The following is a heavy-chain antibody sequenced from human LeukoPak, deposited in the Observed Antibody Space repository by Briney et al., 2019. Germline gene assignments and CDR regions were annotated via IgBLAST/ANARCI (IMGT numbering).Heavy chain of an antibody. CDR2: IKQDGGEK. D-gene: IGHD3-16*02. CDR1: GFTFSSYW. Sequence: GGSLRLSCAASGFTFSSYWMSWVRQAQGKGWEGGANIKQDGGEKYYVDSVRGRFTTSRDNAKNSLYLQMNSLRAEDTAVYYCARDRESLDYVWGSYRFFDYWGQGTLVTVSS. CDR3: ARDRESLDYVWGSYRFFDY. J-gene: IGHJ4*02. V-gene: IGHV3-7*03.